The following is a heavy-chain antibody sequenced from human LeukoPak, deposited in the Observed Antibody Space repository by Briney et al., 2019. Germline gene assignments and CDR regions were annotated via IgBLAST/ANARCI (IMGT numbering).Heavy chain of an antibody. V-gene: IGHV3-21*01. CDR3: AKAEKGGSGAYSNVYYFDY. J-gene: IGHJ4*02. CDR2: ISSSSSYI. CDR1: GFTFSSYS. Sequence: AGGSLRLSCAASGFTFSSYSMNWVRQAPGKGLEWVSSISSSSSYIYYADSVKGRFTISRDDSKNTLYLQMNSLRPEDTAVYYCAKAEKGGSGAYSNVYYFDYWGQGALLTVSS. D-gene: IGHD3-10*01.